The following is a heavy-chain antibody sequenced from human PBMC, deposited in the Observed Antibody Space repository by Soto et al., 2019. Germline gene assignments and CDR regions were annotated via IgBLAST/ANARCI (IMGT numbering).Heavy chain of an antibody. J-gene: IGHJ4*02. V-gene: IGHV6-1*01. CDR3: ARGFIAVAGLDY. CDR1: GDSVSSNSAA. CDR2: TYYRSKWYN. Sequence: SQTLSLTCAISGDSVSSNSAAWNLIRQSPSRGLEWLGRTYYRSKWYNDYAISVKSRITINPDTSKNQFSLQLNSVTPEDTAVYYCARGFIAVAGLDYWGQGTLVTVSS. D-gene: IGHD6-19*01.